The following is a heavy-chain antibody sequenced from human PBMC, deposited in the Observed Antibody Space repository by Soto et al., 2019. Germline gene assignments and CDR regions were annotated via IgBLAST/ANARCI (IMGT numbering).Heavy chain of an antibody. CDR3: ARDRSRPYYYYGMDV. J-gene: IGHJ6*02. CDR2: IYYSGST. CDR1: GGSISSYY. Sequence: PSETLSLTCTVSGGSISSYYWSWIRQPPGKGLEWIGYIYYSGSTNYNPSLKSRVTISVDTSKNQFSLKLSSVTAADTAVYYCARDRSRPYYYYGMDVWGQGTTVTVSS. V-gene: IGHV4-59*01.